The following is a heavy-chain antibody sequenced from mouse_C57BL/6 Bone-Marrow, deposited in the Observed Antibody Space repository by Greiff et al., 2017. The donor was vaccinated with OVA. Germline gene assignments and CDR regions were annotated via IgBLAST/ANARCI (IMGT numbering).Heavy chain of an antibody. Sequence: QVQLQQPGAELVKPGASVKLSCKASGYTFTSYWMHWVKQRPGQGLEWIGMIHPNSGSTNYNEKFKSKATLTVDKSSSTAYMQLSSLTSEDSAVYYGARCGTTMTFDCWGQGTTLTVSS. CDR1: GYTFTSYW. CDR2: IHPNSGST. J-gene: IGHJ2*01. D-gene: IGHD1-1*01. CDR3: ARCGTTMTFDC. V-gene: IGHV1-64*01.